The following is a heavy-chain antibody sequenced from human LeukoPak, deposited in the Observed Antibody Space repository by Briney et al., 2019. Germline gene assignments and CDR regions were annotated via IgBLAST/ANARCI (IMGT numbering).Heavy chain of an antibody. Sequence: SETLSLTCGVSGGSISNTNWWSWVRQPPGQGLEWIGEISLTGLTHYNPSLESRVTVSLDKSKNQLSLNLTSVTAADTAVYYCSRENGAFSPFGYWGQGTLATVLS. CDR3: SRENGAFSPFGY. J-gene: IGHJ4*02. CDR1: GGSISNTNW. V-gene: IGHV4-4*02. CDR2: ISLTGLT. D-gene: IGHD2-8*01.